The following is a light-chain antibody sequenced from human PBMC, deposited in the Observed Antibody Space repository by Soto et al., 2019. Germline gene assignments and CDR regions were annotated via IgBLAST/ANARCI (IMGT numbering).Light chain of an antibody. V-gene: IGLV1-44*01. J-gene: IGLJ2*01. Sequence: QSVLTQPPSASGTPGQRVTISCSGSSSNIGSNSVNWYQQFPGTAPKLLIYSNNQRPSGVPDRFSGSKSGTSASLAISGLQSEDEADYYCAAWDDSLNVVIFGGGTKVTV. CDR1: SSNIGSNS. CDR2: SNN. CDR3: AAWDDSLNVVI.